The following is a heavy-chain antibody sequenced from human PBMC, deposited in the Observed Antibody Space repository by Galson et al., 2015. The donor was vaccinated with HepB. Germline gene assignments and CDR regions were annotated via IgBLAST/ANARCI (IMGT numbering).Heavy chain of an antibody. J-gene: IGHJ4*02. CDR2: ISGSGGST. CDR1: GFTFSSYA. CDR3: AKDLTMIVVVIYDY. Sequence: SLRLSCAASGFTFSSYAMSWVRQASGKGLEWVSAISGSGGSTYYADSVKGRFTISRDNSKNTLYLQMNSLRAEDTAVYYCAKDLTMIVVVIYDYVGQGTLGTVPS. D-gene: IGHD3-22*01. V-gene: IGHV3-23*01.